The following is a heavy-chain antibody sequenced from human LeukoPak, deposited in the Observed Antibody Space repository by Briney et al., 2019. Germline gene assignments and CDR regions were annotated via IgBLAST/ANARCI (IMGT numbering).Heavy chain of an antibody. D-gene: IGHD6-19*01. V-gene: IGHV3-33*06. J-gene: IGHJ4*02. CDR1: GFTFSDNG. Sequence: PGGSLRLSCAASGFTFSDNGMHWVRQAPGKGLEWVAVIWYDGSNKYYADSVKGRFTISRDNSKNTLYLQMNSLRAEGTAVYYCAKGYSSGWYYFDYWGQGTLVTVSS. CDR3: AKGYSSGWYYFDY. CDR2: IWYDGSNK.